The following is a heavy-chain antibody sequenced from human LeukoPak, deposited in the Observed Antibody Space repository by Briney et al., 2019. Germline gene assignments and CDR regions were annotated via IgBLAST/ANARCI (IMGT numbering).Heavy chain of an antibody. J-gene: IGHJ4*02. CDR3: ARARPPLSMVGRLCDY. CDR2: INPNSGGT. D-gene: IGHD3-10*01. V-gene: IGHV1-2*02. Sequence: ASVKVSCKASGYTFTGYYMHWVRQAPGQGLEWMGWINPNSGGTNYAQKFQGRVTMTRDTSISTAYMEMSSLRSDDTAVYYCARARPPLSMVGRLCDYWGQGTLVTVSS. CDR1: GYTFTGYY.